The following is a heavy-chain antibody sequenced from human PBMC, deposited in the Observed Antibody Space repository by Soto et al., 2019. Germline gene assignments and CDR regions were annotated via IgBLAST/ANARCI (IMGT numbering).Heavy chain of an antibody. CDR3: ARLEGLATISYYFDF. CDR2: IYYRGNA. CDR1: DDSINSDKYY. J-gene: IGHJ4*02. V-gene: IGHV4-39*01. D-gene: IGHD3-9*01. Sequence: QPQLQESGPGLVKPSETLSLTCSVSDDSINSDKYYWGWIRQPPGKGLEWIGSIYYRGNAYYNPSLQTRVTISLDKSRSQFSLKLNSVTAADSAVYFCARLEGLATISYYFDFWGPGALVTVSS.